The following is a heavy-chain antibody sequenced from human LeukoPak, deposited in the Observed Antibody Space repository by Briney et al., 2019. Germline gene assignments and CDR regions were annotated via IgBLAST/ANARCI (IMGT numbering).Heavy chain of an antibody. Sequence: ASVKVSCKASGYTFTGYYMHWVRQAPGQGLEWMGWINPNSGGTNYAQKFQGRVTMTRDTSISTAYMELSRLRSDDTAVYYCARIGPDDPGIAAAGTVYYYYGMDVWGQGTTVTVSS. CDR3: ARIGPDDPGIAAAGTVYYYYGMDV. J-gene: IGHJ6*02. D-gene: IGHD6-13*01. CDR1: GYTFTGYY. CDR2: INPNSGGT. V-gene: IGHV1-2*02.